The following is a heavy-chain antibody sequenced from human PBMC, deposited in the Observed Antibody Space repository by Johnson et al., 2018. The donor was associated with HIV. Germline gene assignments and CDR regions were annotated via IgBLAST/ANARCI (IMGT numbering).Heavy chain of an antibody. J-gene: IGHJ3*01. CDR1: GFTFSDYY. V-gene: IGHV3-11*01. Sequence: QVQVVESGGGLVKPGRSLRLSCAASGFTFSDYYMSWIRQAPGKGLEWVSYISSSGSTIYYADSVKGRFTISRDKSKNTLYLHMTSLRQDDTAVYSGYCTDHVGAGSESKGTFDAWGQGTMVTVSS. D-gene: IGHD3-10*01. CDR2: ISSSGSTI. CDR3: YCTDHVGAGSESKGTFDA.